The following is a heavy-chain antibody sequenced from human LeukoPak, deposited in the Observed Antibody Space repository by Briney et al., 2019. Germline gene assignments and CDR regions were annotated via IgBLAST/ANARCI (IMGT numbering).Heavy chain of an antibody. V-gene: IGHV3-23*01. Sequence: PGGSLRLSCAASGFTFSSYAMSWVRQAPGKGLEWVSGISGSGSRTYYADSVKGRFTISRDNSKNTLYLQMSSLRAEDTAVYYCAKDLGSSSAAYYYYGMDVWGQGTTVSVSS. CDR1: GFTFSSYA. CDR3: AKDLGSSSAAYYYYGMDV. D-gene: IGHD6-6*01. J-gene: IGHJ6*02. CDR2: ISGSGSRT.